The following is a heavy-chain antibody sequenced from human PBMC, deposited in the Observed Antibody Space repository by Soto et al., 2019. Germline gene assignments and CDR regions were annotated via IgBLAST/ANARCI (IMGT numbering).Heavy chain of an antibody. CDR1: GYSFTANS. V-gene: IGHV1-2*04. D-gene: IGHD2-15*01. CDR2: IHPNNGGT. CDR3: AIPRSGVVY. Sequence: QVHLVQSGAAVKKPGASVKVSCKASGYSFTANSMHWVRQAPGQGLEWMGWIHPNNGGTNYARKFQGWVTMTRDTSISTAYMDLTRLKSVDTAVYYCAIPRSGVVYWGQGTLVNVSS. J-gene: IGHJ4*02.